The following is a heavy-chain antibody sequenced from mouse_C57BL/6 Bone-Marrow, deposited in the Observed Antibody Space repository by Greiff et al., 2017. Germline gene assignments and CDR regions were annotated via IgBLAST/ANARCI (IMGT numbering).Heavy chain of an antibody. Sequence: QVQLQQSGAELVRPGASVKLSCKASGYTFTDYYINWVKQRPGQGLEWIARIYPGSGNTYYNEKFKGKATLTAEKFSSTAYMQLSSLTSEDAAVYFCARSECAWFAYWGQGTLVTVSA. CDR3: ARSECAWFAY. CDR1: GYTFTDYY. J-gene: IGHJ3*01. V-gene: IGHV1-76*01. CDR2: IYPGSGNT.